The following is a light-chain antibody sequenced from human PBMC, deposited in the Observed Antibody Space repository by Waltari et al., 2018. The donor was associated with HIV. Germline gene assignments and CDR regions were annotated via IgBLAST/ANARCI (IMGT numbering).Light chain of an antibody. CDR1: SSDIGMND. Sequence: QSMLTQLPSASGTPVQRVTISCSGASSDIGMNDVYCYQQLPGTAPKLLIYRNNQRPSGVPDRFSGSKSGTSASLAISGLRSEDEADYYCAAWDVSLRGAYVFGTGTKVAVL. CDR2: RNN. V-gene: IGLV1-47*01. CDR3: AAWDVSLRGAYV. J-gene: IGLJ1*01.